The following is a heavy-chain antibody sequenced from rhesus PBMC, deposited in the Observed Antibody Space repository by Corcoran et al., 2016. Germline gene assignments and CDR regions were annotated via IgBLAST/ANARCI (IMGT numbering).Heavy chain of an antibody. CDR3: ARSGRTGYNYYFDY. Sequence: QVKLQQWGEGLVKPSETLSLTCAVYGGSISGYYWSWIRQPPGKGLEWIGNIDGKSASTNYNHSLKNRVTSSKATSKNQFSLKLSAVTAADTAVYYCARSGRTGYNYYFDYWGQGVLVTVSS. CDR1: GGSISGYY. V-gene: IGHV4-73*01. CDR2: IDGKSAST. D-gene: IGHD1-26*01. J-gene: IGHJ4*01.